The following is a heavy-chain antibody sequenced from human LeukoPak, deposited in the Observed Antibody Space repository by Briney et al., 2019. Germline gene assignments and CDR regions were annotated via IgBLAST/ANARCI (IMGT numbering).Heavy chain of an antibody. J-gene: IGHJ5*02. CDR3: ARAYYYDRSLQA. CDR1: GGSISSYY. V-gene: IGHV4-59*01. CDR2: IYYSGST. Sequence: SETLSLTCTVSGGSISSYYWSWSRQPPGKGLEWIGYIYYSGSTNYNPSPKSRVTISVDTSKNQFSLKLSSVTAADTAVYYCARAYYYDRSLQAWGQGTLVTVSS. D-gene: IGHD3-22*01.